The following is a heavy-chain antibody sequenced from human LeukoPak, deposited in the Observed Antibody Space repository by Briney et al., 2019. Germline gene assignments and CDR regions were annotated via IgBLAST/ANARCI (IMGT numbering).Heavy chain of an antibody. V-gene: IGHV3-7*01. J-gene: IGHJ4*02. Sequence: GGSLRLSCAASGVPFSASWMHWVRQAPGKGLEWVANIKQDGSEKYYVDSVKGRFTISRDNAKNSLYLQMNSLRAEDTAVYYCASHPYYYDSSGYYGGDYWGQGTLVTVSS. CDR1: GVPFSASW. D-gene: IGHD3-22*01. CDR3: ASHPYYYDSSGYYGGDY. CDR2: IKQDGSEK.